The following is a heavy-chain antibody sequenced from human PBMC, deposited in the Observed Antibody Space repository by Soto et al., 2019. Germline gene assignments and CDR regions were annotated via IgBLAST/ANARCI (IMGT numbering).Heavy chain of an antibody. CDR2: IPYDGSNK. V-gene: IGHV3-30-3*01. D-gene: IGHD5-12*01. J-gene: IGHJ4*02. Sequence: QPGGSLRLSCAASGFTFSSYAMHWVRQAPGKGLEWVAVIPYDGSNKYYADSVKGRFTISRDNSKNTLYLQMNSLRAEDTAVYYCARDTAEMAIDYWGQGTLVTVSS. CDR1: GFTFSSYA. CDR3: ARDTAEMAIDY.